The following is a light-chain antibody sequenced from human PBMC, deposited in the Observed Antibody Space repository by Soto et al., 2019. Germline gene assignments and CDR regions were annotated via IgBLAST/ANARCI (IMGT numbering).Light chain of an antibody. CDR3: CSYAHGSIYV. CDR2: GGA. Sequence: QSALTQPASVSGPPGQSITISSTGTGGDIGFYNYVSWYQQHPGKAPKLLIYGGANRPAGVCPRFSGSKSGSTASLTISGLQAEDEADYYCCSYAHGSIYVCGTGTKVTVL. V-gene: IGLV2-14*01. J-gene: IGLJ1*01. CDR1: GGDIGFYNY.